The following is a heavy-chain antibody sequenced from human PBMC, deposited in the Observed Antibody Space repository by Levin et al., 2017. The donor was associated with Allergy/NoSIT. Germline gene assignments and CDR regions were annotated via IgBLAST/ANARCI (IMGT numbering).Heavy chain of an antibody. CDR3: ASTNKLTYDILTSYIGAFDI. J-gene: IGHJ3*02. CDR2: ISSSSSYI. V-gene: IGHV3-21*01. Sequence: ASVKVSCAASEFTFSSYSMNWVRQAPGKGLEWVSSISSSSSYIYYADSVRGRFTISRDNAKNSLYLQMNSLRAEDTAVYYCASTNKLTYDILTSYIGAFDIWGQGTMVTVSS. D-gene: IGHD3-9*01. CDR1: EFTFSSYS.